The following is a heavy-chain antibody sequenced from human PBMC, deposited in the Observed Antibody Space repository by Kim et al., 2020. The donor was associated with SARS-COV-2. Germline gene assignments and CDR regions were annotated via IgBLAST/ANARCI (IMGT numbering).Heavy chain of an antibody. Sequence: SETLSLTCTVSGGSISSYYWSWIRQPPGKGLEWIWYIYYSGSTNYNPSLKSRVTISVDTSKNQFSLKLSSVTAADTAVYYCARAYYYDSSGYYGPYYYYYGRDVWGQGTTVTVSS. CDR2: IYYSGST. CDR3: ARAYYYDSSGYYGPYYYYYGRDV. CDR1: GGSISSYY. J-gene: IGHJ6*02. D-gene: IGHD3-22*01. V-gene: IGHV4-59*01.